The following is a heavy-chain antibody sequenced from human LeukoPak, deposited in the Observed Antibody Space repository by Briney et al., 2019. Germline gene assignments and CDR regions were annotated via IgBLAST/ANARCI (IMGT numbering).Heavy chain of an antibody. CDR1: GGSISSSSYY. CDR3: ARERYYDILTGYYRPLDY. D-gene: IGHD3-9*01. V-gene: IGHV4-39*07. CDR2: INHSGST. Sequence: PSETLSLTCTVYGGSISSSSYYWGWIRQPPGKGLEWIGEINHSGSTNYNPSLKSRVTISVDTSKNQFSLKLSSVTAADTAVYYCARERYYDILTGYYRPLDYWGQGTLVTVSS. J-gene: IGHJ4*02.